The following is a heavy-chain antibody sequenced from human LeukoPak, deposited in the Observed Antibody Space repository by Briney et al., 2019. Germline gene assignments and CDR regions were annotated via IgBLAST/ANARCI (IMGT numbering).Heavy chain of an antibody. CDR3: MRGYCSGGLCYTGMNWFDP. J-gene: IGHJ5*02. CDR2: INPHSGGT. V-gene: IGHV1-2*02. Sequence: GASVKVSCKASGGTFSSYAISWVRQAPGQGLEWMGWINPHSGGTEYAQKFQGRITMTRDTSISTAYMDLSRLGSDDTAVYYCMRGYCSGGLCYTGMNWFDPWGQGTLVTVSS. D-gene: IGHD2-8*02. CDR1: GGTFSSYA.